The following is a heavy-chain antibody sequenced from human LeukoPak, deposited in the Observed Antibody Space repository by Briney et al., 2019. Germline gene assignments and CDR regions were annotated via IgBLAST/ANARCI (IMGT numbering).Heavy chain of an antibody. Sequence: VSVKVSCKLSGNTLRELPVQWVRQAGGKGLEWMAGFDPENAEIVYAQKFQGRVTMTEDTSTNTAYMELTSLTSDDTAVYYCATRGSDFWSGFDFWGQGTQVTVSS. CDR1: GNTLRELP. CDR3: ATRGSDFWSGFDF. J-gene: IGHJ4*02. D-gene: IGHD3-3*01. CDR2: FDPENAEI. V-gene: IGHV1-24*01.